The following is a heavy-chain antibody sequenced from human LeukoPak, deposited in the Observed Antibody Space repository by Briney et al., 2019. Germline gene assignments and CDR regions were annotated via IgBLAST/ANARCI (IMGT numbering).Heavy chain of an antibody. CDR3: ATDLLGDIVTPGS. CDR1: GFTFSNAC. D-gene: IGHD2-15*01. CDR2: IKRKTNGGTT. Sequence: GGSLRLSRAASGFTFSNACINWVRQAPGKGLEWVGRIKRKTNGGTTDYGAPVKGRFTMSRDDSKKTLFMEMNSLKTEDTAVYYCATDLLGDIVTPGSRGQGALVTVSS. V-gene: IGHV3-15*01. J-gene: IGHJ4*02.